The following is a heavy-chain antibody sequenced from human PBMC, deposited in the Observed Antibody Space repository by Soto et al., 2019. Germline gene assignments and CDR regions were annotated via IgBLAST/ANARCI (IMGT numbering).Heavy chain of an antibody. CDR3: ARGATWYGMDV. V-gene: IGHV4-31*03. CDR2: IYYSGST. Sequence: PSETLSLTCTVSGGSISSGGYYWSWIRQHPGKGLEWIGYIYYSGSTYYNPSLKSRVTISVDTSKNQFSLKLSSVTAADTAVYYCARGATWYGMDVWGQGTTVTVSS. D-gene: IGHD1-1*01. J-gene: IGHJ6*02. CDR1: GGSISSGGYY.